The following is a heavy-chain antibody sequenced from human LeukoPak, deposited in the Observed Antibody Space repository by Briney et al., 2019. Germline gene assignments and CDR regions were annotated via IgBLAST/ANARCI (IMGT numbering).Heavy chain of an antibody. CDR2: IGWNSGSI. J-gene: IGHJ4*02. V-gene: IGHV3-9*01. D-gene: IGHD3-22*01. CDR1: GFTFDDYA. Sequence: GGPLKLSFEASGFTFDDYAMHWVRQAPGKGLEWVSGIGWNSGSIAYADSVRGRFTISRDNAKNSLYLQTNSLRAEDTALYYCAKGGQRYYDSSGTFWDYWGQGTLVTVSS. CDR3: AKGGQRYYDSSGTFWDY.